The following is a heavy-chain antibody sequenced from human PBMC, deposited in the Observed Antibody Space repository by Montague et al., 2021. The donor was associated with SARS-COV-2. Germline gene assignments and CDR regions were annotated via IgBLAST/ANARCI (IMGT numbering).Heavy chain of an antibody. J-gene: IGHJ3*02. CDR2: LNRSGSTT. V-gene: IGHV3-23*01. CDR1: GFTFSNYA. CDR3: ATDPGAFDI. Sequence: SLRPSCAASGFTFSNYAMTWVRQAPGKGLEWVSVLNRSGSTTYYXDSLKGRFTISRDNSKNTLYLQMNSLRGEDTAVYYCATDPGAFDIWGQGTMVTVSS.